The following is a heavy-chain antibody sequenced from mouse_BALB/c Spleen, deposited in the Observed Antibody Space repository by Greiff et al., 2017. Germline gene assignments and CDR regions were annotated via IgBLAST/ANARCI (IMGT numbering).Heavy chain of an antibody. Sequence: EVQLQESGGGLVQPGGSLKLSCAASGFDFSRYWMSWVRQAPGKGLEWIGEINPDSSTINYTPSLKDKFIISRDNAKNTLYLQMSKVRSEDTALYYCARWLLREYFDVWGAGTTVTVSS. CDR1: GFDFSRYW. D-gene: IGHD2-3*01. CDR3: ARWLLREYFDV. V-gene: IGHV4-1*02. J-gene: IGHJ1*01. CDR2: INPDSSTI.